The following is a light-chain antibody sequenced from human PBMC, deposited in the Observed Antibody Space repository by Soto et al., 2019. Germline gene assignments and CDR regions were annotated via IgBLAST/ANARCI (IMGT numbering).Light chain of an antibody. V-gene: IGLV1-47*01. J-gene: IGLJ1*01. Sequence: QSVLTQPPSASGTPGQTVTISCSGSRSNIGNNYVCWYQQLPGAAPKLLIYRNTQRPSGVPDRFSGSKSGTAASLAISGLRSDDEADYFCESRDDSLSGHVFGTWTKLTFL. CDR3: ESRDDSLSGHV. CDR2: RNT. CDR1: RSNIGNNY.